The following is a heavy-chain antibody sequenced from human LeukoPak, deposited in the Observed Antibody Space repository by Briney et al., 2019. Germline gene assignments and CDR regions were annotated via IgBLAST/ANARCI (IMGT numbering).Heavy chain of an antibody. V-gene: IGHV3-30*04. Sequence: PGRSLRLSCAASGFTFSSYAMHWVRQAPGKGLEWVAVISYDGSNKYYADSVKGRFTIFRDNSKNTLYLQMNSLRAEDTAVYYCARGKSVAGTGSYWFDPWGQGTLVTVSS. J-gene: IGHJ5*02. D-gene: IGHD6-19*01. CDR1: GFTFSSYA. CDR2: ISYDGSNK. CDR3: ARGKSVAGTGSYWFDP.